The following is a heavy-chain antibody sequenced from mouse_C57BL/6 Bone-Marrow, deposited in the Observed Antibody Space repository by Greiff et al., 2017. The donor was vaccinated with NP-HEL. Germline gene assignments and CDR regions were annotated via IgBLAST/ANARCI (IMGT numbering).Heavy chain of an antibody. Sequence: EVKLVESGPGLVKPSQSLSLTCSVTGYSITSGYYWNWIRQFPGNKLEWMGYISYDGSNNYNPSLKNRISITRDTSKNQFFLKLNSVTTEDTATYYCARVLLQYYFDYWGQGTTLTVSS. J-gene: IGHJ2*01. V-gene: IGHV3-6*01. CDR3: ARVLLQYYFDY. CDR1: GYSITSGYY. CDR2: ISYDGSN. D-gene: IGHD1-1*01.